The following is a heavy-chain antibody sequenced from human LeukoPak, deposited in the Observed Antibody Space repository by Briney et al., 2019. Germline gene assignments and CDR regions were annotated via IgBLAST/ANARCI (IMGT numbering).Heavy chain of an antibody. CDR3: ARDLWFGEKDYYYGMDV. D-gene: IGHD3-10*01. CDR2: ISGSGGST. V-gene: IGHV3-23*01. CDR1: GFTFSSYA. Sequence: GGSLRLSCAASGFTFSSYAMSWVRQAPGKGLEWVSAISGSGGSTYYADSVKGRFTISRDNSKNTLYLQMNSLRAEDTAVYYCARDLWFGEKDYYYGMDVWGQGTTVTVSS. J-gene: IGHJ6*02.